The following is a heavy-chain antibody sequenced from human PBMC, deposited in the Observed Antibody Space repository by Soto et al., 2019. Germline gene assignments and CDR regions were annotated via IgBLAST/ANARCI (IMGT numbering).Heavy chain of an antibody. J-gene: IGHJ6*03. CDR1: GFTFSSYS. CDR3: ARGEFSYDYYYYYLDV. D-gene: IGHD5-18*01. CDR2: IINSSSYI. V-gene: IGHV3-21*01. Sequence: GGSLRLSCAASGFTFSSYSMNWVRQAPGKGLEWVSSIINSSSYIYYADSVKGRFTISRDNAKNSLYLQMNRLRAEDTAVYYCARGEFSYDYYYYYLDVWGKGTTVTVSS.